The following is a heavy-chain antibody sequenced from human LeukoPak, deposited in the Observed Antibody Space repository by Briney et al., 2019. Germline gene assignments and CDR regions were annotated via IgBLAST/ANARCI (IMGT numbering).Heavy chain of an antibody. Sequence: GGSLGLSCAASGFTFSSYAMHWVRQAPGKGLEWVTVISYDGSNTHYADSVKGRFTVSRDNSENTLYLQMNSLRTEDTAVYYCAKVRSGSNYGPPLDYWGQGTLVTVSS. J-gene: IGHJ4*02. CDR2: ISYDGSNT. V-gene: IGHV3-30*04. CDR3: AKVRSGSNYGPPLDY. D-gene: IGHD5-18*01. CDR1: GFTFSSYA.